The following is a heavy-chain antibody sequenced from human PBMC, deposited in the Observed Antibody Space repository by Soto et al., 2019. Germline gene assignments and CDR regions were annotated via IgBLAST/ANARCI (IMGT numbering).Heavy chain of an antibody. CDR2: IRSKLYGGTT. V-gene: IGHV3-49*04. J-gene: IGHJ4*02. D-gene: IGHD4-17*01. Sequence: LRLSCSGSGFTFADYNLHWVRQAPGKGLDWVGFIRSKLYGGTTEFAASVKGRFTISRDDSKNIAYLEMNSLKTEDAAVYYCTRSAADYRDFDYWSQGTLVTVSS. CDR1: GFTFADYN. CDR3: TRSAADYRDFDY.